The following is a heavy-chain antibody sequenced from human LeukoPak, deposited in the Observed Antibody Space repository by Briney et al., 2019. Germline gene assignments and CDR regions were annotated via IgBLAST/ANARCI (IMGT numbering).Heavy chain of an antibody. CDR3: NNREF. CDR1: SFTFSNAW. Sequence: GGSLRLSCAASSFTFSNAWMNWVRQAPGKGLEWVGRIKSKTDGRTIDYAAPVKGRFTISRDDSKNTLYLQMNSLKTEDTAAYYCNNREFWGQGTLVTVSS. V-gene: IGHV3-15*07. J-gene: IGHJ4*02. CDR2: IKSKTDGRTI. D-gene: IGHD3-10*01.